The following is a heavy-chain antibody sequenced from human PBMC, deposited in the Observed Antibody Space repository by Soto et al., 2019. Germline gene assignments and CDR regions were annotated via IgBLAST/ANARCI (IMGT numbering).Heavy chain of an antibody. D-gene: IGHD6-6*01. V-gene: IGHV1-2*04. CDR2: INPNSGGT. CDR3: ARDCVGEQLVGGNYYYYGMDV. CDR1: GSAFTVFL. Sequence: GASVPLSGPASGSAFTVFLLHWVRKTPGQGLEWMGWINPNSGGTNYAQKFQGWVTMTRDTSISTAYMELSRLRSDDTAVYYCARDCVGEQLVGGNYYYYGMDVWGQGTTVTVSS. J-gene: IGHJ6*02.